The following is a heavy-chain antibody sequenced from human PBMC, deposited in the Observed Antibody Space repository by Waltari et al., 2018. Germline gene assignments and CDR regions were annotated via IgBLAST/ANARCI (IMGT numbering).Heavy chain of an antibody. CDR2: IIPIFGTA. Sequence: QVQLVQSGAEVKKPGSSVKVSCKASGGTFSSYAISWVRQAPGQGLEWMGGIIPIFGTANYAQKFQGRVTITADESTSTAYMELSSLRSEDTAVYYCARLATVVTSVLRYYYGMDVWGQGTTVTVSS. J-gene: IGHJ6*02. V-gene: IGHV1-69*01. D-gene: IGHD4-17*01. CDR3: ARLATVVTSVLRYYYGMDV. CDR1: GGTFSSYA.